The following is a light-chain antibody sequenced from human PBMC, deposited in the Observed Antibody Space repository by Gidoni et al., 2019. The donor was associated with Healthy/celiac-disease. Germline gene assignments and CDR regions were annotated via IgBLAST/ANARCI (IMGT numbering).Light chain of an antibody. Sequence: EIVLPKSPGTRSLSPGERATLSCRASQSVSSSYLAWYQQKPGQAPRLLLYCASCRATGIPAWFSGSGSLTDFTLTISRLVPDDFAVSYCQQYCSSPRTFGQXTKLEIK. CDR3: QQYCSSPRT. CDR2: CAS. CDR1: QSVSSSY. V-gene: IGKV3-20*01. J-gene: IGKJ2*01.